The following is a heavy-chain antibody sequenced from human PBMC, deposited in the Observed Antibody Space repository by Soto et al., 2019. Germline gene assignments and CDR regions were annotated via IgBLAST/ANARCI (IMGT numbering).Heavy chain of an antibody. D-gene: IGHD2-2*01. Sequence: SETLSLTCTVSGGSISSGDYYWSWIRQPPGKGLEWIGYIYYSGSTYYNPSLKSRVTISVDTSKNQFSLKLSSVTAADTAVYYCAREGYCSSTSCYRLGWFDPWGQGTLVTVSS. V-gene: IGHV4-30-4*01. J-gene: IGHJ5*02. CDR1: GGSISSGDYY. CDR2: IYYSGST. CDR3: AREGYCSSTSCYRLGWFDP.